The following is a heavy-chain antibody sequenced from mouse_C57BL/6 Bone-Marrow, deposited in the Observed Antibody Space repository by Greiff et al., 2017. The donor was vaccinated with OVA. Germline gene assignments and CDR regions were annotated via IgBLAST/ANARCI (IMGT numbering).Heavy chain of an antibody. V-gene: IGHV5-6*01. Sequence: EVQRVESGGDLVKPGGSLKLSCAASGFTFSSYGMSWVRQTPDKRLEWVATISSGGSYTYYPDSVKGRFTISRDNAKNTLYLQMSSLKSEDTAMYYCARGGFLYFDYWGQGTTLTVSS. CDR1: GFTFSSYG. CDR3: ARGGFLYFDY. J-gene: IGHJ2*01. CDR2: ISSGGSYT.